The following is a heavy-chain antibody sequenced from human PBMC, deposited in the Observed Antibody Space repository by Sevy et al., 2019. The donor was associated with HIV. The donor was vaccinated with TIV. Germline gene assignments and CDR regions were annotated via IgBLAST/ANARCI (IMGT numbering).Heavy chain of an antibody. D-gene: IGHD1-1*01. CDR2: INEDGSTK. Sequence: GGSLRLSCAASGFRFSSSWMTWVRQAPGQGLEWLANINEDGSTKNYMYTVRGRFTISRDNAKNSLYLQMNNLRADDTAIYYCARDRAYNRFDYWGQRTLVTVSS. CDR3: ARDRAYNRFDY. CDR1: GFRFSSSW. J-gene: IGHJ4*02. V-gene: IGHV3-7*03.